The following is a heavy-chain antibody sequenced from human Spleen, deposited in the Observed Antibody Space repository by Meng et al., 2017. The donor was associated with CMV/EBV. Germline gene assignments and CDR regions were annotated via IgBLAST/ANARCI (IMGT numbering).Heavy chain of an antibody. Sequence: ASVKVSCKASGYTFIDYYMHWVRQAPGQGLEWMGWIGVYNGNTNYAQKLQGRVTVTTDTSTSTAYMELRSLRADDTAVYYCARDHGSYAPDRGDYWGQGTLVTVSS. D-gene: IGHD1-26*01. CDR2: IGVYNGNT. J-gene: IGHJ4*02. CDR3: ARDHGSYAPDRGDY. V-gene: IGHV1-18*04. CDR1: GYTFIDYY.